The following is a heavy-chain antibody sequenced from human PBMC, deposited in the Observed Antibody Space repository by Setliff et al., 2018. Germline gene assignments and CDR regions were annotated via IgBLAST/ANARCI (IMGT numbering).Heavy chain of an antibody. D-gene: IGHD3-10*01. Sequence: GASVKVSCKASGGTFSSYTISWVRRAPGQGLEWMGRIIPILGIVNYAQKFQGRVTITADKSTSTAYMELSSLRSEDTAVYYCARDISLGKAAVWFGELKGWFDPWGQGTLVTVSS. CDR2: IIPILGIV. CDR3: ARDISLGKAAVWFGELKGWFDP. V-gene: IGHV1-69*04. CDR1: GGTFSSYT. J-gene: IGHJ5*02.